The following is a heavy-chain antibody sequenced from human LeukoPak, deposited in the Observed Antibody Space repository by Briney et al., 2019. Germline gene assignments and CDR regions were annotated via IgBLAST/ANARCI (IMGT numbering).Heavy chain of an antibody. Sequence: PGRSLRLSCAASGFTFDDFAMHWFRQAPGKGLEWVSGVSWNSASIGYADSVKGRFTISRDNAKNSLYLQMNSLRAEDMALYYCAKLGGYANWGQGTLVTVSS. J-gene: IGHJ4*02. CDR1: GFTFDDFA. CDR3: AKLGGYAN. V-gene: IGHV3-9*03. D-gene: IGHD5-12*01. CDR2: VSWNSASI.